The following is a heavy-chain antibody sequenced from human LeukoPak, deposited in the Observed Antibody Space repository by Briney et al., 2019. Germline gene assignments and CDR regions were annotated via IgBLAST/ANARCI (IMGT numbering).Heavy chain of an antibody. CDR3: ARAPSHSGYYYYGMDV. Sequence: GGSLRLSCAASGFTFSSYWMHWVRQAPGKGLVWVSRINSDGSSTSYADFVKGRFTISRDNAKNTLYLQMNSLRAEDTAVYYCARAPSHSGYYYYGMDVWGQGTTVTVSS. CDR2: INSDGSST. V-gene: IGHV3-74*01. CDR1: GFTFSSYW. J-gene: IGHJ6*02.